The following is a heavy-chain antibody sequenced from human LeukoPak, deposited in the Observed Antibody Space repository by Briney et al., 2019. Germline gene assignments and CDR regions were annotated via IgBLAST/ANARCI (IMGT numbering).Heavy chain of an antibody. CDR1: GYTFTSYG. V-gene: IGHV1-18*01. J-gene: IGHJ4*02. CDR2: ISAYNGNT. D-gene: IGHD3-10*01. CDR3: ARVPADYYGSGSYNVDY. Sequence: ASVKVSCMASGYTFTSYGISWVRQAPGQGLEWMGWISAYNGNTNYAQKLQGRVTMTTDTSTSTAYMELRSLRSDDTAVYYCARVPADYYGSGSYNVDYWGQGTLVTVSS.